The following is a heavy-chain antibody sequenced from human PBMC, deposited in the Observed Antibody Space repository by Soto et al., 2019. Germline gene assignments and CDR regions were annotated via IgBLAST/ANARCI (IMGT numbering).Heavy chain of an antibody. J-gene: IGHJ6*03. Sequence: VQLLESGGGLVQPGGSLRLSCAASGFTFSSYAMSWVRQAPGKGLEWVSAISGSGGSTYYADSVKGRFTISRDNSTNTLYLQMNSLRAEDTAVYYCATASAIFYSYSYMDVWGKGTTVTVSS. CDR2: ISGSGGST. D-gene: IGHD3-3*01. CDR1: GFTFSSYA. V-gene: IGHV3-23*01. CDR3: ATASAIFYSYSYMDV.